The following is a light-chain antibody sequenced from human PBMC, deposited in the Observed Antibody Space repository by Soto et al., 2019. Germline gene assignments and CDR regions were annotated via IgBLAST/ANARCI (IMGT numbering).Light chain of an antibody. V-gene: IGLV2-8*01. J-gene: IGLJ1*01. CDR2: EVT. CDR3: SSYAGSNNRYV. Sequence: QSVLTQPPSASGSPGQSVTISCTGTNSDVGGYNFVSWYQQHPGKAPKLIIYEVTKRPSGVPDRFSGSKSGKTASLTVSGLQAEDEADYYCSSYAGSNNRYVFGTGTKLTV. CDR1: NSDVGGYNF.